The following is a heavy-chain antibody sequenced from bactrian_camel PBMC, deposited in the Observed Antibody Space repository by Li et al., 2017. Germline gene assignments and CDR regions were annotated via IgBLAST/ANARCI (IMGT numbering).Heavy chain of an antibody. CDR2: LFSTNDWR. Sequence: HVQLVESGGGSVQAGGSLRLPCTASGISGSQYRMGWFRQTPGTDREGVAVLFSTNDWRLYQDSVKGRFTISRDNAKSTLYLQMNNLKPEDTAMYNCAADRALDDDCYVGSLYTDFAYWGQGTQVTVS. D-gene: IGHD3*01. CDR1: GISGSQYR. CDR3: AADRALDDDCYVGSLYTDFAY. J-gene: IGHJ6*01. V-gene: IGHV3S63*01.